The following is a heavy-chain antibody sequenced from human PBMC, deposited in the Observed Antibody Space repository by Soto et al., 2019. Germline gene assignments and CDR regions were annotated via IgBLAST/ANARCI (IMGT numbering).Heavy chain of an antibody. CDR1: GDTFKNYA. Sequence: QVQLVQSGAEVRKPGSSVRVSCRASGDTFKNYAISWVRQAPGQGLEWMGGIIPIFGKTDYAQTFHGRVTINGDESRYTAHMALRGLRSDDTALYYCATSGYNYGPFDYWGRGLLVTVSS. V-gene: IGHV1-69*01. D-gene: IGHD2-15*01. CDR3: ATSGYNYGPFDY. CDR2: IIPIFGKT. J-gene: IGHJ4*01.